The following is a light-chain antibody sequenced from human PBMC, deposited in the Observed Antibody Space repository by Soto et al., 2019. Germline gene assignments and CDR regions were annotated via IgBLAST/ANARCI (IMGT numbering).Light chain of an antibody. CDR3: QQYNSWLT. CDR2: GAS. V-gene: IGKV3-15*01. Sequence: IVMTQSPATLSVSPGERATLSCRASQSISNNLAWYQQKPGQAPRLLIYGASTRATGIPARFSGGGSGTEFSLTISSLQSEAFAVYYCQQYNSWLTFGGGTKVEIK. J-gene: IGKJ4*01. CDR1: QSISNN.